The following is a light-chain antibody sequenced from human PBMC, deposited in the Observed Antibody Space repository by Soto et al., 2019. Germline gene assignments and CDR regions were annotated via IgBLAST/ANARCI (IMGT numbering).Light chain of an antibody. CDR3: QQYYDTPYT. CDR1: QTVVYSTSSQSY. J-gene: IGKJ2*01. CDR2: WAS. Sequence: DIVLTQSPDSLAVSLGERAAINCKSSQTVVYSTSSQSYLAWYQQKPGQPPKLLIYWASTRESGVPDRFIGSGSGTDFTLTINNLQAEDVAVYFCQQYYDTPYTFGQVTKLVMK. V-gene: IGKV4-1*01.